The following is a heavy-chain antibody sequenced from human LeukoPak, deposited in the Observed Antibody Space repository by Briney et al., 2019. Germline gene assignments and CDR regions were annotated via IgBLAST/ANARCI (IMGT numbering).Heavy chain of an antibody. CDR1: GYIFTSYW. Sequence: GESLKISCKGSGYIFTSYWITWVRQMPGKGLEWMGRINPSDSYTNYSPSFQGHVTISADKAVSTAYLQWSSLNASDTGMYYCARQGLSSSFDYWGEGTLVTVSS. J-gene: IGHJ4*02. D-gene: IGHD6-13*01. CDR3: ARQGLSSSFDY. CDR2: INPSDSYT. V-gene: IGHV5-10-1*01.